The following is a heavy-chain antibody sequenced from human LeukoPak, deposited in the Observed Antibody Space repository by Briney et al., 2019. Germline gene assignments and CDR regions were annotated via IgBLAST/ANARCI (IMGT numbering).Heavy chain of an antibody. J-gene: IGHJ4*02. CDR3: ARLGSYHDF. D-gene: IGHD1-26*01. Sequence: SETLSLTCAVSGASISNYYWSWIRQTPEKGLEWMGHIHSSGGSSYYPSLKSRLTLSIDTSRNQLSLKLPSVTAADTAVYFCARLGSYHDFWGQGALVTVSS. V-gene: IGHV4-4*09. CDR1: GASISNYY. CDR2: IHSSGGS.